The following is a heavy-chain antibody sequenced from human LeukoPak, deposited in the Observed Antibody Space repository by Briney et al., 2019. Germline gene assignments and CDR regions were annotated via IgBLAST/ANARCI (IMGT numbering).Heavy chain of an antibody. J-gene: IGHJ4*02. D-gene: IGHD6-13*01. Sequence: GGSLRLSCAASGFTFSSYSMNWVRQAPGKGLEWVSAISGSGGSTYYADSVKGRFTISRDNSKNTLYLQMNSLRAEDTAVYYCAKDREQQLWAGYWGQGTLVTVSS. V-gene: IGHV3-23*01. CDR2: ISGSGGST. CDR3: AKDREQQLWAGY. CDR1: GFTFSSYS.